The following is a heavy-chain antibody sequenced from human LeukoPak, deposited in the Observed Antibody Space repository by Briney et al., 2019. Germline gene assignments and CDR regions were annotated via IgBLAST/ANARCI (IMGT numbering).Heavy chain of an antibody. D-gene: IGHD2-2*01. V-gene: IGHV3-30*18. Sequence: PGRSLRLSCAASGFTFSSYGMHWVRQAPGKGLEWVAVISYDGSNKYYADSVKGRFTISRDNSKNTLYLQMNSLRAEDTAVYYCAKDVVVPAAPLNWFDPWGQGTLVTVSS. CDR3: AKDVVVPAAPLNWFDP. J-gene: IGHJ5*02. CDR1: GFTFSSYG. CDR2: ISYDGSNK.